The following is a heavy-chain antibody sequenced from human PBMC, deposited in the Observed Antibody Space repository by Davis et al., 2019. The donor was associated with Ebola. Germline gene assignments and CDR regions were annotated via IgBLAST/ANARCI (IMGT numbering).Heavy chain of an antibody. CDR2: ISYDGVTK. D-gene: IGHD1-26*01. J-gene: IGHJ4*02. CDR1: GFTFSADA. CDR3: ARSTTGSPHPFNY. V-gene: IGHV3-30-3*01. Sequence: PAGSLTLSCAASGFTFSADAMHWVRQAPGKGLEWPAVISYDGVTKFCADSVRGRFTISRDNSKNSLYLEMNSLRTEDTAVYYCARSTTGSPHPFNYWGQGTLVTVAS.